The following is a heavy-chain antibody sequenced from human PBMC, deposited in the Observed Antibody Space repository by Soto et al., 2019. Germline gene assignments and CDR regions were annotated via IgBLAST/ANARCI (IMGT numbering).Heavy chain of an antibody. J-gene: IGHJ4*02. V-gene: IGHV4-39*02. CDR3: ARDGYYGSGSYYN. D-gene: IGHD3-10*01. Sequence: SETLSLTCTVSGGSISSSSYYWGWIRQPPGKGLEWIGSIYYSGSTYYNPSLKSRVTISVDTSKNQFSLKLSSVTAADTAVYYCARDGYYGSGSYYNWGQGTLVTVSS. CDR1: GGSISSSSYY. CDR2: IYYSGST.